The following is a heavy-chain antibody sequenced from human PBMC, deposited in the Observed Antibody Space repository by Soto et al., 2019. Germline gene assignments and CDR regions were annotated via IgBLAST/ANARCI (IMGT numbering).Heavy chain of an antibody. CDR3: GRDLLIMITFGGAQGPYGMDV. J-gene: IGHJ6*02. CDR2: ISAYNGNT. D-gene: IGHD3-16*01. Sequence: ASVKVSCKASGYTFTSYGISWVRQAPGQGLEWMGWISAYNGNTNYAQKLQGRVTMTTDTSTSTAYMELRSLRSDDTAVYYCGRDLLIMITFGGAQGPYGMDVWGQGTTVTVS. V-gene: IGHV1-18*01. CDR1: GYTFTSYG.